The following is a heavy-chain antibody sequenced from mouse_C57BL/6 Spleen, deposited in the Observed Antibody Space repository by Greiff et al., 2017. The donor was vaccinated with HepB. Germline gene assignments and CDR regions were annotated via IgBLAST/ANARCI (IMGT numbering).Heavy chain of an antibody. CDR2: ISNGGGSN. CDR1: GSTFSDYY. Sequence: EVKLMESGGGLVQPGGSLKLSCAASGSTFSDYYMYWVRQTPEKRLEWVAYISNGGGSNYYPDTVKDRFTISRDTANNTLYLQMCRLTSEDTDKYSWANHSSSSHYYAMDYWGQGTSVTVSS. D-gene: IGHD1-1*01. J-gene: IGHJ4*01. CDR3: ANHSSSSHYYAMDY. V-gene: IGHV5-12*01.